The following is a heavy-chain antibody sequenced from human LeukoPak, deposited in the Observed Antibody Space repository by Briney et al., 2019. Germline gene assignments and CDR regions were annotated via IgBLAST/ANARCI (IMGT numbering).Heavy chain of an antibody. CDR1: GGSINSYY. J-gene: IGHJ4*02. V-gene: IGHV4-4*07. CDR2: IYTSGTT. Sequence: SETLSLTCTVSGGSINSYYWTWIRQPAGKGLEWIGRIYTSGTTNYNPSLKSRVTMSVDTSNNQFSLKLSSVTAADTAMYYCAREINVDTAMVLDYWGQGTLVTVSS. D-gene: IGHD5-18*01. CDR3: AREINVDTAMVLDY.